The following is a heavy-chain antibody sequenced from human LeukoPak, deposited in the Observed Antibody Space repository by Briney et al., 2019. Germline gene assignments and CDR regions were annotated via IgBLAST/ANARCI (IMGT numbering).Heavy chain of an antibody. CDR1: GYSISSGYY. CDR3: ARGSKAAAGYFDY. D-gene: IGHD6-13*01. V-gene: IGHV4-38-2*02. Sequence: ASETLSLTCTVSGYSISSGYYWGWIRQPPGKGLEWIGSIYHSGSTYYNPSLKSRVTMSVDTSKNQFSLKLSSVTAADTAVYYCARGSKAAAGYFDYWGQGTLVTVSS. J-gene: IGHJ4*02. CDR2: IYHSGST.